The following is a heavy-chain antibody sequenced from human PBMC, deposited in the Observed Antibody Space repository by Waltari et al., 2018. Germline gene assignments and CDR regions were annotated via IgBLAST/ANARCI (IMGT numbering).Heavy chain of an antibody. J-gene: IGHJ4*02. CDR2: ITVGDDT. CDR1: GIPFSNYA. CDR3: ATPFYNWDDPLHS. Sequence: EVQLLESGGDLVQPGGSLRLSCAASGIPFSNYAINWVRLAPGTGREWVSAITVGDDTYYADSVKGRFTISRDTSKDTVHLQMNGLRAEDTALYYCATPFYNWDDPLHSWGQGTLVTVSS. V-gene: IGHV3-23*01. D-gene: IGHD1-20*01.